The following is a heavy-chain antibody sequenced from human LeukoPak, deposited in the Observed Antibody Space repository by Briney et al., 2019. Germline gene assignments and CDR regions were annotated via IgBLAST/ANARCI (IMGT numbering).Heavy chain of an antibody. Sequence: SETLSLTCAVYGGSFSGYYWSWIRQPPGKGLEWIGEINHSGSTNYNPSLKSRVTISVDTSKNQFSLKLSSVTAADTAVYYCAKAVYDSSGYTLDYWGQGTLVTVSS. CDR2: INHSGST. CDR1: GGSFSGYY. CDR3: AKAVYDSSGYTLDY. D-gene: IGHD3-22*01. J-gene: IGHJ4*02. V-gene: IGHV4-34*01.